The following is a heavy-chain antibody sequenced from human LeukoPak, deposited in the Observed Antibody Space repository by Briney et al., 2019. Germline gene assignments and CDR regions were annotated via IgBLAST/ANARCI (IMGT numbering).Heavy chain of an antibody. CDR2: ISSSSSTI. J-gene: IGHJ4*02. V-gene: IGHV3-48*01. Sequence: GGSLRLSCAASGFTFSSYSMNWVRQAPGKGLEWVSYISSSSSTIYYADSVKGRFTISRDNAKNSLYLQMNSLRAEDTAVYYCARAFGAFPFDYWGQGTLVTVSS. D-gene: IGHD1-26*01. CDR1: GFTFSSYS. CDR3: ARAFGAFPFDY.